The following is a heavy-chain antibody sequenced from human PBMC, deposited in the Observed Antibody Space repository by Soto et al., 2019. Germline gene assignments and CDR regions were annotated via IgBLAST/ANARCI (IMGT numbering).Heavy chain of an antibody. CDR3: ARESEDLTSNFDY. V-gene: IGHV3-21*06. J-gene: IGHJ4*02. Sequence: GGSLRLSCAASGVTFTRYNMNWVRRAPGKRLEWVPSISSYTNYIYYRASMKGRFTISIDNAKNTLSLEMHSLTAEDTAVYYCARESEDLTSNFDYLGQGTLGTGSS. CDR1: GVTFTRYN. CDR2: ISSYTNYI.